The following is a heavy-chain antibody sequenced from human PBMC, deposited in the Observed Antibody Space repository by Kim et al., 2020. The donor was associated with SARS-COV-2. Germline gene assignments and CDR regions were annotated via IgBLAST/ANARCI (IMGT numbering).Heavy chain of an antibody. CDR1: GYIFTDYF. CDR2: VSPSSGGI. CDR3: ARERPWSCYFDF. Sequence: ASVKVSCKASGYIFTDYFVHWVRQAPGQGLEWLGRVSPSSGGIDYAHSFQGRVSVTRDTSTNTVHVDLTSLGSEDTAVYYCARERPWSCYFDFWGQGTLVTVSS. V-gene: IGHV1-46*01. J-gene: IGHJ4*02.